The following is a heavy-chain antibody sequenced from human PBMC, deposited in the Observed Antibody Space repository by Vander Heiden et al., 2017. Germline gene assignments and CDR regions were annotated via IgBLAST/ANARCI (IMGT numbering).Heavy chain of an antibody. V-gene: IGHV3-21*01. Sequence: EVQLVESGGGLVKPGGSLRLSCSASGFPLSSYGMKWVRQAPGKGLGWVSSISSSSSYIYYADSVKGRFTISRDNAKNSLYLQMNSLRAEDTAVYYCARGGVAVENDAFDIWGQGTMVTVSS. D-gene: IGHD6-19*01. CDR1: GFPLSSYG. CDR2: ISSSSSYI. J-gene: IGHJ3*02. CDR3: ARGGVAVENDAFDI.